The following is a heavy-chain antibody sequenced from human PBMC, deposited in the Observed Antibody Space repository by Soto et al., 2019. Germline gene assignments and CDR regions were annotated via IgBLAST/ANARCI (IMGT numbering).Heavy chain of an antibody. V-gene: IGHV3-33*01. D-gene: IGHD2-8*01. CDR2: IWYDGSNK. CDR1: GFSFSIFG. J-gene: IGHJ4*02. CDR3: ARDDKDEYGADRGGFGC. Sequence: SGGGVVQPGTSLRLSCAASGFSFSIFGMHWVRQAPGKGLEWVAGIWYDGSNKYYADSVKGRFSISRDNSKNTLYLQMNSLRAEDTAVYYCARDDKDEYGADRGGFGCWGQGTLVTVSS.